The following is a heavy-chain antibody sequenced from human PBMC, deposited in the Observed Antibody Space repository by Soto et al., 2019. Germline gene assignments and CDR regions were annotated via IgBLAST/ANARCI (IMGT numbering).Heavy chain of an antibody. J-gene: IGHJ3*02. V-gene: IGHV1-2*04. Sequence: ASVKVSCKASGYTFTGYYMHWVRQAPGQGLEWMGWINPNSGGTNYAQKFQGWVTMTRDTSISTAYMELSRLRSDDTAVYYCATVLRYFDWLGPDAFDIWGQGTMVTVSS. CDR2: INPNSGGT. CDR3: ATVLRYFDWLGPDAFDI. D-gene: IGHD3-9*01. CDR1: GYTFTGYY.